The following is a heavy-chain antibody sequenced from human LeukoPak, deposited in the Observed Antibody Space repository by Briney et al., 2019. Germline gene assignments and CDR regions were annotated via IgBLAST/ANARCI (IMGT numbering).Heavy chain of an antibody. J-gene: IGHJ6*02. D-gene: IGHD2-8*01. CDR2: IIPIFGTA. CDR3: AANLPGMDV. Sequence: SVKVSCKASGYTFTSYYMHWVRQAPGQGLEWMGGIIPIFGTANYAQKFQGRVTITADESTSTAYMELSSLRSEDTAVYYCAANLPGMDVWGQGTTVTVSS. V-gene: IGHV1-69*13. CDR1: GYTFTSYY.